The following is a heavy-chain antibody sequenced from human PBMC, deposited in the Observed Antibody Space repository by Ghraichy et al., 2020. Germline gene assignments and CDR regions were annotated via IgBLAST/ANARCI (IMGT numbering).Heavy chain of an antibody. D-gene: IGHD6-13*01. V-gene: IGHV3-23*01. Sequence: GESLNISCAGSGFTFNNFAMSWVRQAPGKGLEWVSGISGSGGSTFYADSVGGRFTISRDNSKNTLYLQMNALRVEDTAVYYCAKVGISSSWFLDYWGQGTLVTVSS. CDR1: GFTFNNFA. CDR2: ISGSGGST. CDR3: AKVGISSSWFLDY. J-gene: IGHJ4*02.